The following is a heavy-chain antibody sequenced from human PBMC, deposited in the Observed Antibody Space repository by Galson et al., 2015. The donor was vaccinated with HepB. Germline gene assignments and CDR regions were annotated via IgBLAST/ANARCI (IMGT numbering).Heavy chain of an antibody. J-gene: IGHJ4*02. D-gene: IGHD3-3*01. Sequence: SLRLSCAASGFTFDDYAMHWVRQAPGKGLEWVSGISWNSGSIGYADSVKGRFTISRDNAKNSLYLQMNSLRVEDTALYYCAKAESSGDFWSGYYTAGDYWGQGTLVTVSS. CDR2: ISWNSGSI. CDR1: GFTFDDYA. CDR3: AKAESSGDFWSGYYTAGDY. V-gene: IGHV3-9*01.